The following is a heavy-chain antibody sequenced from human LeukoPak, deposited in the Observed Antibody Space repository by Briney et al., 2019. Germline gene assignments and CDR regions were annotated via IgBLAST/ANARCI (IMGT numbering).Heavy chain of an antibody. Sequence: GGSLTLSCAASGFTFSSYAMSWVRQAPGKGLEWVSAISGSGGSTYYADSVKGRFTISRDNSKNTLYLQMISLRAEDTAVYFCARDDSDSESYWRDWGQGTLVTVSS. CDR1: GFTFSSYA. V-gene: IGHV3-23*01. CDR2: ISGSGGST. D-gene: IGHD1-26*01. J-gene: IGHJ4*02. CDR3: ARDDSDSESYWRD.